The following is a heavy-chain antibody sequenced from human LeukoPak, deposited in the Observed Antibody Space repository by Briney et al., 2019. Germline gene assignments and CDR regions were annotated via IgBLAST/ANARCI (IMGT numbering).Heavy chain of an antibody. CDR3: ASRGTRGVIEY. V-gene: IGHV4-61*01. Sequence: SETLSLTCTVSGGSFSSGSYYWSWIRQPPGKGLEWIGYIYYSGSTNYNPSLKSRVTISVDTSKNQFSLKLNSVTAADTAVYYCASRGTRGVIEYWGQGTLVSVSS. D-gene: IGHD3-10*01. CDR2: IYYSGST. J-gene: IGHJ4*02. CDR1: GGSFSSGSYY.